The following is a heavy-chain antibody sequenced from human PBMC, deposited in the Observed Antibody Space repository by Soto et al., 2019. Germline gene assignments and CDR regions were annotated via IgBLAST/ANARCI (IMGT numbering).Heavy chain of an antibody. CDR2: TYHSGNP. CDR3: ARVSGIYYYGMDV. CDR1: GDTISTGGYT. Sequence: SETLSLTCDVSGDTISTGGYTWAWIRQPPGKALEWIGHTYHSGNPYYNPSLKSRVIISVDTSKNQFSLKLSSVTAADTAVCYCARVSGIYYYGMDVWGQGTTVTVSS. J-gene: IGHJ6*02. D-gene: IGHD3-10*01. V-gene: IGHV4-30-2*01.